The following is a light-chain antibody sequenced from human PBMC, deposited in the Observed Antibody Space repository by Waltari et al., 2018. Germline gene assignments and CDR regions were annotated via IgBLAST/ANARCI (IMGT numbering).Light chain of an antibody. V-gene: IGLV2-14*03. J-gene: IGLJ3*02. Sequence: QSALTQPASVSGSPGQSITISCTGTSSDVGGYKYVSWHQQHPGKAPKLIIYDVSNRPSGVSNRFSGSKSGNTASLTISGLQAEDEAEYLCSSYTSARTWVFGGGTKLTVL. CDR2: DVS. CDR3: SSYTSARTWV. CDR1: SSDVGGYKY.